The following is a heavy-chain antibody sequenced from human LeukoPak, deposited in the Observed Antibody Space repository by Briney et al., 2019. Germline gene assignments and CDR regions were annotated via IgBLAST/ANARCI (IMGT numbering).Heavy chain of an antibody. CDR1: GGSISSSNYY. V-gene: IGHV4-39*01. Sequence: PSETLSLTCTVSGGSISSSNYYWGWIRQPPGKGLEWIGSIYYSGSTYYNPSHKSRVTISVDTSKNQFSLKLSSVTAADTAVYYCARADGYTRYFQHWGQGTLVTVSS. CDR2: IYYSGST. J-gene: IGHJ1*01. CDR3: ARADGYTRYFQH. D-gene: IGHD5-24*01.